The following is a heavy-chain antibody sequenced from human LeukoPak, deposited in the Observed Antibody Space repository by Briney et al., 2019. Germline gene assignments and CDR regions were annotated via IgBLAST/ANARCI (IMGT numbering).Heavy chain of an antibody. CDR1: GGSFSGYY. CDR3: ARGGLWGYSNYVPLEFAY. J-gene: IGHJ4*02. D-gene: IGHD4-11*01. V-gene: IGHV4-34*01. Sequence: SETLSLTCAVYGGSFSGYYWSWIRQPPGKGLEWIGEINHSGSTNYNPSLKSRVTISVDTSKNQFSLKLSSVTAADTAVYYCARGGLWGYSNYVPLEFAYWGQGTLVTVSS. CDR2: INHSGST.